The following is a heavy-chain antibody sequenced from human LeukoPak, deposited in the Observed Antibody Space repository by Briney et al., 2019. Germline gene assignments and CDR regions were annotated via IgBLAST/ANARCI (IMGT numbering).Heavy chain of an antibody. D-gene: IGHD3-10*01. CDR1: GGSISSSNW. V-gene: IGHV4-4*02. CDR3: ARARRFGSGSGSCDL. J-gene: IGHJ4*02. CDR2: IYHSGST. Sequence: SETLSLTCAVSGGSISSSNWWSWVRQPPGKGLEWIGEIYHSGSTNYNPSLKSRVTISVDTSKNQFSLDLTSVTAADTAVYYCARARRFGSGSGSCDLWGQGNQVTVSS.